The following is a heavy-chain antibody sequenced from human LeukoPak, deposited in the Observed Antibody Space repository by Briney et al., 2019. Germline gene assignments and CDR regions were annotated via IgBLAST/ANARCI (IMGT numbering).Heavy chain of an antibody. CDR1: GFTFSDYY. CDR3: AKDRPSYSGSYLRDY. J-gene: IGHJ4*02. Sequence: PGGSLRLSYAASGFTFSDYYISWIRQAPGKGLEWVSAISGSGGSTYYADSVKGRFTISRDNSKNTLYLQMYSLRAEDTAVYYCAKDRPSYSGSYLRDYWGQGTLVTVSS. D-gene: IGHD1-26*01. V-gene: IGHV3-23*01. CDR2: ISGSGGST.